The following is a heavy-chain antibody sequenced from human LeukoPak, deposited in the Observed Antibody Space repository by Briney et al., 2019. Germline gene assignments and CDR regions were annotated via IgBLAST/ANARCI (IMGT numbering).Heavy chain of an antibody. CDR2: IKQDGSEK. CDR3: ARPPLGGQPYYDY. J-gene: IGHJ4*02. CDR1: GGSFSGYY. V-gene: IGHV3-7*01. D-gene: IGHD3-16*01. Sequence: ETLSLTCAVYGGSFSGYYWSWVRQAPGKGLEWVANIKQDGSEKYYVDSVKGRFTISRDNAKNSLYLQMNSLRAEDTAVYYCARPPLGGQPYYDYWGQGTLVTVSS.